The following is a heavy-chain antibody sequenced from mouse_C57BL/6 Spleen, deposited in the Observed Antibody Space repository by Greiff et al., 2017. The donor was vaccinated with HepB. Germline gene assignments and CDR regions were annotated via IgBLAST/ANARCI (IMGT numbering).Heavy chain of an antibody. V-gene: IGHV7-1*01. CDR3: ARDRWLLGAMDY. CDR2: SRNKANDYTT. J-gene: IGHJ4*01. CDR1: GFTFSDFY. D-gene: IGHD2-3*01. Sequence: EVKLVESGGGLVQSGRSLRLSCATSGFTFSDFYMEWVRQAPGKGLEWIAASRNKANDYTTEYSASVKGRFIVSRDTSQSILYLQMNALRAEDTAIYYCARDRWLLGAMDYWGQGTSVTVSS.